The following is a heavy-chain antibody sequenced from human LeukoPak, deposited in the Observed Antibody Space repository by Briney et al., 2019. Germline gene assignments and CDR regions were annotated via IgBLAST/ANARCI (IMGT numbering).Heavy chain of an antibody. CDR1: GFTFSNYW. CDR3: ARGAHSSGWGFDL. V-gene: IGHV3-74*01. D-gene: IGHD6-19*01. Sequence: PGGSLRLSCAASGFTFSNYWMHWVRQAPGNGLVWVSRINSDGRSTTYADSVKGRFTISRDNAKNTLYLQMNSLRAEDAAVYFCARGAHSSGWGFDLWGRGALVTVSS. J-gene: IGHJ2*01. CDR2: INSDGRST.